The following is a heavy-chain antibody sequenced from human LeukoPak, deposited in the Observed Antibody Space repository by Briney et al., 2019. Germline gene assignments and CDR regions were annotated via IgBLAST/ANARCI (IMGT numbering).Heavy chain of an antibody. J-gene: IGHJ4*02. CDR2: IYYSGST. D-gene: IGHD2-21*01. CDR3: ARHFVASPDYFDY. Sequence: SETLSLTCTVSGGSISSYYWSWIRQPPGKGLEWIAFIYYSGSTKYNPSLKSRVTISVDTSKNQFSLRLTSVTAADMAVYYCARHFVASPDYFDYWGQGTLVTVSS. V-gene: IGHV4-59*08. CDR1: GGSISSYY.